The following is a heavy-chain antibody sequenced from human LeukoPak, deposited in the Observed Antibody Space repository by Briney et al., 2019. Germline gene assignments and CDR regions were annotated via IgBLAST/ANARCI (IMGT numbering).Heavy chain of an antibody. CDR1: GHTLTGYY. CDR2: INPNSGGT. D-gene: IGHD5-18*01. J-gene: IGHJ3*02. Sequence: ASVKVSCKASGHTLTGYYMHWVRQAPGQGLEWMGWINPNSGGTNYAQKFQGRVTMTRDTSISTAYMELSRLRSDDTAVYYCARVRIQLWSDDAFDIWGQGTMVTVSS. V-gene: IGHV1-2*02. CDR3: ARVRIQLWSDDAFDI.